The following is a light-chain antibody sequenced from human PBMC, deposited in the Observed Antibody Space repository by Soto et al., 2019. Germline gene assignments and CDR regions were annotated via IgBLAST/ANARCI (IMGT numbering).Light chain of an antibody. V-gene: IGLV2-11*01. CDR1: SSDVGGYNY. CDR2: DVS. CDR3: CSYAGSYTFV. Sequence: QSVLTQPRSVSGSPGQSVTISCTGTSSDVGGYNYVSWYQQHPGKAPKLMIYDVSKRPSGVPDRFSGSKSGNTASLTISGLQAEAEADYYCCSYAGSYTFVFGTGTKVTVL. J-gene: IGLJ1*01.